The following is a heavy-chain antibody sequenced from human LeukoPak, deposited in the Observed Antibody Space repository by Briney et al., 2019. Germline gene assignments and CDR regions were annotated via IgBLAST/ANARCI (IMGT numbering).Heavy chain of an antibody. Sequence: GGSLRLSCAASGFTFSSHSMMWVRQAPGKGLEWVAFIRYDGNNKHYADSVKGRFTISRDNSKSTLYLQMNSLRPEDTAVYYCANGPHYNILTGYYKVRSHLDYWGQGTLVTVSS. CDR2: IRYDGNNK. CDR1: GFTFSSHS. V-gene: IGHV3-30*02. J-gene: IGHJ4*02. D-gene: IGHD3-9*01. CDR3: ANGPHYNILTGYYKVRSHLDY.